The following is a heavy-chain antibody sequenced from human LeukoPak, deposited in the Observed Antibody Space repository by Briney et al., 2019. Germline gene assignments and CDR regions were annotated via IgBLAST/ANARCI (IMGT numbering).Heavy chain of an antibody. CDR2: INPSSGST. CDR1: GYTFTTYY. J-gene: IGHJ4*02. Sequence: ASVTVSCKASGYTFTTYYIHWVRQAPGQRLEWVGLINPSSGSTTYAQTFQGRVTMTRDTSTTTVYMELSSLRSEDTAVFYCARDQYVGSSRYFYFAYWGQGTPVTVSA. D-gene: IGHD6-13*01. CDR3: ARDQYVGSSRYFYFAY. V-gene: IGHV1-46*01.